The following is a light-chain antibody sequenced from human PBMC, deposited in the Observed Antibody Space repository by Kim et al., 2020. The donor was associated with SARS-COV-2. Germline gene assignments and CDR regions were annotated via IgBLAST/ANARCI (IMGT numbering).Light chain of an antibody. CDR2: AAS. J-gene: IGKJ3*01. V-gene: IGKV1-12*01. Sequence: ASVGDRVNISCRASQNINQWLVWYQQKPGKVPKLLMYAASILQSGVPSRFTGSGSGTDFALTISSLQPDDFATYYCQQADSFPLVFGPGTKVDIK. CDR3: QQADSFPLV. CDR1: QNINQW.